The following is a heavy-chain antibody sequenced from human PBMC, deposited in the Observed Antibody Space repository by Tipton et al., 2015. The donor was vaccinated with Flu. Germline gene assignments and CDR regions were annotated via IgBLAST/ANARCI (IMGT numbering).Heavy chain of an antibody. CDR1: GGSISSYY. J-gene: IGHJ4*02. CDR3: ARRRIVGANYFDY. D-gene: IGHD1-26*01. Sequence: GLVKPSETLSLTCTVSGGSISSYYWSWIRQPPGKGLEWIGYIYYSGSTNYNPSLKSRVTISVDTSKNQFSLKLSSVTAADTAVYYCARRRIVGANYFDYWGQGTLVTVSS. CDR2: IYYSGST. V-gene: IGHV4-59*08.